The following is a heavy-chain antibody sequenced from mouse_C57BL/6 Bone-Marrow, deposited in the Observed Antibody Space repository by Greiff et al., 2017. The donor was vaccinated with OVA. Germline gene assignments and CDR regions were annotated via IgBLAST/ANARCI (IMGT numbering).Heavy chain of an antibody. CDR1: GFSLTSYG. J-gene: IGHJ3*01. CDR2: IWSGGST. Sequence: QVQLKQSGPGLVQPSQSLSITCTVSGFSLTSYGVHWVRQSPGKGLEWLGVIWSGGSTDYNAAFISRLSISKDNSKSQVFFKMNSLQAEDTAIYYCARNDAPAWFAYWGQGTLVTVSA. V-gene: IGHV2-2*01. D-gene: IGHD2-3*01. CDR3: ARNDAPAWFAY.